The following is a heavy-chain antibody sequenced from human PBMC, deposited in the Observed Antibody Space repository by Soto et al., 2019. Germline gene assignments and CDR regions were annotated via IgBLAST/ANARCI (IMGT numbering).Heavy chain of an antibody. D-gene: IGHD1-26*01. CDR3: AHRRGAYYFDY. Sequence: QITLKESGPTLVKPTQTLTLTCTFSGFSLSTNGVGEGWIRQPPGKALEWLALIYWDGDKRYSPSLKSRLTITKDTSKNQVVLTMTNMDPVDTATYYCAHRRGAYYFDYWGQGTLVTVSS. J-gene: IGHJ4*02. CDR2: IYWDGDK. CDR1: GFSLSTNGVG. V-gene: IGHV2-5*02.